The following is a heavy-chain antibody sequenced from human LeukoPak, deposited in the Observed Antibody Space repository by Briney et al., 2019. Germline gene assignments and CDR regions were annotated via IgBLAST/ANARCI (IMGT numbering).Heavy chain of an antibody. V-gene: IGHV4-34*01. D-gene: IGHD6-19*01. CDR3: ARGVSSGWYARRAYYFDY. Sequence: SETLSLTCAVYGGSFSGYYWSWIRQPPGKGLEWIGEINHSGSTNYIPSLKRRVTISVDTSKNQSSLKLSSVTAADTAVYYCARGVSSGWYARRAYYFDYWGQGTLVTVSS. J-gene: IGHJ4*02. CDR1: GGSFSGYY. CDR2: INHSGST.